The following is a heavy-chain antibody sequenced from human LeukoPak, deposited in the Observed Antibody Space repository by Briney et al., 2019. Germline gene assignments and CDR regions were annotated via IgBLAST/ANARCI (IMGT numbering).Heavy chain of an antibody. CDR2: INHSGST. CDR3: ARRGVRGNYYYYYMDV. V-gene: IGHV4-34*01. Sequence: PSETLSLTCAVYGGSFSGYYWSWIRQPPGKGLEWIGEINHSGSTNYNPSLKSRVTISVDTSKNQFSLKLSSVTAADTAVYYCARRGVRGNYYYYYMDVWGKGTTVTVSS. CDR1: GGSFSGYY. D-gene: IGHD3-16*01. J-gene: IGHJ6*03.